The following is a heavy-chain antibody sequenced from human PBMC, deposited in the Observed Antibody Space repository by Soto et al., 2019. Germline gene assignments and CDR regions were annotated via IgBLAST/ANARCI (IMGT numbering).Heavy chain of an antibody. J-gene: IGHJ3*02. D-gene: IGHD3-22*01. CDR3: ARAYYYDSSGYYGGAFDI. CDR1: GFTFSDYY. Sequence: GGSLRLSCAASGFTFSDYYMSWIRQAPGKGLEWVSYISSSSSYTNYADSVKGRFTISRDNAKNSLYLQMNSLRAEDTAVYYCARAYYYDSSGYYGGAFDIWGQGTMVTVSS. CDR2: ISSSSSYT. V-gene: IGHV3-11*06.